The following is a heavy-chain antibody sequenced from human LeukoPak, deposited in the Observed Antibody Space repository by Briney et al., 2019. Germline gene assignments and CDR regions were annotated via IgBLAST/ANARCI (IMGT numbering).Heavy chain of an antibody. V-gene: IGHV3-30-3*01. CDR1: GFTFSSYA. CDR3: ASSSGWHAYFQH. J-gene: IGHJ1*01. Sequence: GGSLRLSCAASGFTFSSYAMHWVRQAPGKGLEWVAVISYDGSNKYYADSVKGRFTISRDNSKNTLYLQMNSLRAEDTAVYYCASSSGWHAYFQHWGQGTLVTVSS. CDR2: ISYDGSNK. D-gene: IGHD6-19*01.